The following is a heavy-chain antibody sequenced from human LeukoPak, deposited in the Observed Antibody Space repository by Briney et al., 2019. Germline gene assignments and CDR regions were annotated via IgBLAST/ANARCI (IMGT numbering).Heavy chain of an antibody. V-gene: IGHV4-34*01. CDR3: ARGQFPQLRLNWFDP. D-gene: IGHD3-16*01. CDR2: INHSGST. CDR1: GGSFSGYY. Sequence: KSSETLSLTCAVYGGSFSGYYWSWIRQPPGKGLEWIGEINHSGSTNYNPSLKSRVTISVDTSKNQFSLKLSSVTAADTAVYYCARGQFPQLRLNWFDPWGQGTLVTVSS. J-gene: IGHJ5*02.